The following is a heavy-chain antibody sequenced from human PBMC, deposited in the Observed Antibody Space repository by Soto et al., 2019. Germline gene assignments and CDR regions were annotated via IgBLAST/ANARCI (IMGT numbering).Heavy chain of an antibody. J-gene: IGHJ5*02. V-gene: IGHV1-8*01. Sequence: QVQLVQSGAEVKKPGASVKVSCKASGYTFTSYDINWVRPATGQGLEWMGWMNPNSGNTGYAQKFQGRVSMTRNTSISTAYMELSSLRSEDTAVYYCARDKRLRNQLTYSWFDPWGQGSLVTVSS. D-gene: IGHD2-2*01. CDR1: GYTFTSYD. CDR2: MNPNSGNT. CDR3: ARDKRLRNQLTYSWFDP.